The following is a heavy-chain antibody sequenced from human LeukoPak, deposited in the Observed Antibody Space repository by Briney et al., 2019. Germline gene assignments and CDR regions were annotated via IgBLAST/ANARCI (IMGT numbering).Heavy chain of an antibody. Sequence: ASVKVSCKASGYTFIDYYIHWVRQAPGQGLEWMGCIDPHSGGTKYEQKLQGRVTMTRDTSINTAYMELSRLRSDDTAVFYCARECYDSSGTKYAFDLWGRGTMVTVSS. CDR2: IDPHSGGT. D-gene: IGHD3-22*01. CDR3: ARECYDSSGTKYAFDL. J-gene: IGHJ3*01. CDR1: GYTFIDYY. V-gene: IGHV1-2*02.